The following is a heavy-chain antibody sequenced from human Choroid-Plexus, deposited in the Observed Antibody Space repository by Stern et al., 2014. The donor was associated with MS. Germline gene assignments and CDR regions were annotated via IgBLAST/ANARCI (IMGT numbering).Heavy chain of an antibody. Sequence: EVQLVESWGGLVHPGGSLRLSYAASGFTFSSYWMHWVRQAPGKGLVWVSRINSDGSSSSYTDSERGRFTISRDNAKNTVSLQMNNLRAEDTAVYFCGRSSGASGDAMDVWGQGTTVTVSS. J-gene: IGHJ6*02. D-gene: IGHD5-12*01. CDR1: GFTFSSYW. CDR3: GRSSGASGDAMDV. CDR2: INSDGSSS. V-gene: IGHV3-74*01.